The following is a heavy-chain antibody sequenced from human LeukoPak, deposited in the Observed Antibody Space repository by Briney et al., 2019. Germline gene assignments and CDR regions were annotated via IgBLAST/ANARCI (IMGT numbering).Heavy chain of an antibody. CDR1: GLTFSDYG. V-gene: IGHV3-23*01. CDR2: ISSSGGST. J-gene: IGHJ3*02. D-gene: IGHD1-26*01. CDR3: ARDLLWVWGSRFDAFDI. Sequence: GGTLRLSCAASGLTFSDYGMSWVRQAPGKGLEWVSGISSSGGSTYYADSVKGRFTISRDNSKNTLYLQMNSLRAEDTAVYYCARDLLWVWGSRFDAFDIWGQGTMVTVSS.